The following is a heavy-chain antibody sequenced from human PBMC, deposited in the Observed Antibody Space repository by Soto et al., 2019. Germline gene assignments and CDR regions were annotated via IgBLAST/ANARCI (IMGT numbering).Heavy chain of an antibody. Sequence: SETLSLTCTVSGGSVSNGAYYWSWIRQHPGKGPEWIGYIYHSGSTYYNPSLKSRVTISVDTSKNQFFLKLSSMTAADTAVYYCARIKGGAAGYFDYWGQGTLVTVSS. D-gene: IGHD6-13*01. CDR3: ARIKGGAAGYFDY. CDR1: GGSVSNGAYY. J-gene: IGHJ4*02. V-gene: IGHV4-31*03. CDR2: IYHSGST.